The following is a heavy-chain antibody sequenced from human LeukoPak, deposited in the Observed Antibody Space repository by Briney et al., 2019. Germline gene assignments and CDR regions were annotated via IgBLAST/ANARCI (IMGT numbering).Heavy chain of an antibody. J-gene: IGHJ4*02. V-gene: IGHV3-48*01. CDR1: GFTFSSYS. CDR2: ISSSSSTI. Sequence: PGGSLRLSCAASGFTFSSYSMNWVRQAPGKGLEWVSYISSSSSTIYYADSVKGRSTISRDNAKNSLYLQMNSLRAEDTAVYYCTRDPRRLDYWGQGTLVTVSS. CDR3: TRDPRRLDY.